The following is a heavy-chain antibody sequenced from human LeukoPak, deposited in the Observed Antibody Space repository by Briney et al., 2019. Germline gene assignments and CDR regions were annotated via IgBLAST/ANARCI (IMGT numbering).Heavy chain of an antibody. CDR1: GFTFSSYW. CDR2: IKEDGSDK. CDR3: ARGETFCSGGTCYTRGYFAF. V-gene: IGHV3-7*01. D-gene: IGHD2-15*01. J-gene: IGHJ4*02. Sequence: GGSLRLSCAASGFTFSSYWMSWVRQAPGKGLEWEANIKEDGSDKYYVDSVMGRFTISRDNAKNSLYLQMNGLRAEDTAVYYCARGETFCSGGTCYTRGYFAFWGQGTLVTVSS.